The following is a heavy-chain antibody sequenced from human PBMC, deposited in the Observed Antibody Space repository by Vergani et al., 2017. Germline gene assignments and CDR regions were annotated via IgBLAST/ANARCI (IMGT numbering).Heavy chain of an antibody. CDR3: ARERLDCSSTSCYYLRWSHFGY. J-gene: IGHJ4*02. CDR1: GFTFSDYY. Sequence: QVQLVESGGGLVKPGGSLRLSCAASGFTFSDYYMSWIRQAPGKGLEWVSYISSSGSTIYYADSVKGRVTISRDNAKNSLYLQMNSLRAEDTAVYYCARERLDCSSTSCYYLRWSHFGYWGQGTLVTVSS. D-gene: IGHD2-2*01. V-gene: IGHV3-11*01. CDR2: ISSSGSTI.